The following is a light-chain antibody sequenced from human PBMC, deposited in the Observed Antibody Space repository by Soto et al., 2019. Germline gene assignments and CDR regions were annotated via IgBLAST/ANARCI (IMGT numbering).Light chain of an antibody. V-gene: IGKV3-20*01. CDR1: QSVSSN. Sequence: EVVRTQYNDTLSVSVGERSRLSCRASQSVSSNLAWYQQKPGQAPRLLIYGASSRATGIPDRFSGSGSGTDFTLTISRLEPEDFAVYYCQQYASSCRTFGQGTKVAI. CDR2: GAS. J-gene: IGKJ1*01. CDR3: QQYASSCRT.